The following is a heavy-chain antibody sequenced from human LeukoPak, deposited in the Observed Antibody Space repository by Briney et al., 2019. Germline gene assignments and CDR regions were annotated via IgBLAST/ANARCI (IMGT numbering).Heavy chain of an antibody. J-gene: IGHJ4*02. CDR3: AWDVQGLFGIVGATRSLDY. V-gene: IGHV1-2*02. Sequence: ASVKVSCKASGYTFTGYYMHWVRQAPGQGLEWMGWINPNSGGTNYAQKFQGRVTMTRDTSISTAYMELSRLRSDDAAVYYCAWDVQGLFGIVGATRSLDYWGQGTLVTVSS. D-gene: IGHD1-26*01. CDR1: GYTFTGYY. CDR2: INPNSGGT.